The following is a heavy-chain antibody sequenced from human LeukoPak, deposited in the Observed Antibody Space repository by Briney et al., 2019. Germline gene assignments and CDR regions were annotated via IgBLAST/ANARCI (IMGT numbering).Heavy chain of an antibody. D-gene: IGHD3-22*01. Sequence: GGSLRLSCAASGFTFSGYGMHWVRQAPDKGLEWVADIWYDGNNKYYADSVKGRFTISRDNSKNTLYLQMNSLRAEDTAVYYCAKDPGHITMIVALFDYWGQGTLVTVSS. CDR1: GFTFSGYG. CDR2: IWYDGNNK. CDR3: AKDPGHITMIVALFDY. V-gene: IGHV3-33*06. J-gene: IGHJ4*02.